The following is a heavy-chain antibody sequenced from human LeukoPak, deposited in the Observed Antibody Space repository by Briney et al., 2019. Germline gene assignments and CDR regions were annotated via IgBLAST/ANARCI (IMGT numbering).Heavy chain of an antibody. CDR1: GGTFSSYA. V-gene: IGHV1-69*04. CDR3: ARSSRRPGDYDY. J-gene: IGHJ4*02. Sequence: ASVKVSCKASGGTFSSYAISWVRQAPGQGLEWMGRIIPILGIANYAQKFQGRVTITADKSTSTAYMELSSLRSEDTAVYYCARSSRRPGDYDYWGQGTLVTVSS. D-gene: IGHD4-17*01. CDR2: IIPILGIA.